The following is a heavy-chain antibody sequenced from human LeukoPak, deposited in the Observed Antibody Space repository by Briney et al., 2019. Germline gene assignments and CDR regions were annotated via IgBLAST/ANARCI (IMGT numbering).Heavy chain of an antibody. Sequence: GGSLRLSCAASGFTVSSNYMSWVRQAPGKGLEWVSVIYSGGSTYYADSVKGRVTISRDNSKNTLYLQMNSLRAEDTAVYYCARAPDTAMVTGWGQGTLVTVSS. CDR3: ARAPDTAMVTG. CDR1: GFTVSSNY. CDR2: IYSGGST. V-gene: IGHV3-66*01. D-gene: IGHD5-18*01. J-gene: IGHJ4*02.